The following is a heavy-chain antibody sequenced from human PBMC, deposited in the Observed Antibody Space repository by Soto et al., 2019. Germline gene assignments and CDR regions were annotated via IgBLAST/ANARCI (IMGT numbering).Heavy chain of an antibody. Sequence: GGSLRLSCAASGFTFDDYAMHWVRQVPGKGLEWVSGINWNSGSIGYGDSVKGRFAISRDNAKNSLHLQMNSLSAEDTAFYYCVKDESINWYSGHFRHWGQGTLVTGSS. CDR2: INWNSGSI. V-gene: IGHV3-9*01. CDR3: VKDESINWYSGHFRH. J-gene: IGHJ1*01. D-gene: IGHD6-13*01. CDR1: GFTFDDYA.